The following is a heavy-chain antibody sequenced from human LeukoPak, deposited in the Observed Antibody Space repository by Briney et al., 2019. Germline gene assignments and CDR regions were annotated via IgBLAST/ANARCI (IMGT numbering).Heavy chain of an antibody. J-gene: IGHJ4*02. V-gene: IGHV1-18*01. CDR1: GGTFSSYA. CDR3: ARDRTTGYYDSSGYSAY. D-gene: IGHD3-22*01. CDR2: ISAYNGNT. Sequence: GASVKVSCKASGGTFSSYAISWVRQAPGQGLEWMGWISAYNGNTNYAQKLQGRVTMTTDTSTSTAYMELRSLRSDDTAVYYCARDRTTGYYDSSGYSAYWGQGTLVTVSS.